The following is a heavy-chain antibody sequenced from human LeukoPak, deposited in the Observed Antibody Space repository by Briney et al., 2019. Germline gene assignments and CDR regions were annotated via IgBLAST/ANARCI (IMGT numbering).Heavy chain of an antibody. CDR2: ISPNGGGT. CDR1: GYTFIDYY. D-gene: IGHD1-26*01. CDR3: ARGGGRYSVDY. J-gene: IGHJ4*02. Sequence: ASVKVSCKASGYTFIDYYMHWVRQAPGQGLEWIGWISPNGGGTKYVQKFQGRVTMTRDTSITTVYMELSGLSFDDTAVYYCARGGGRYSVDYWGQGTLVTVSS. V-gene: IGHV1-2*02.